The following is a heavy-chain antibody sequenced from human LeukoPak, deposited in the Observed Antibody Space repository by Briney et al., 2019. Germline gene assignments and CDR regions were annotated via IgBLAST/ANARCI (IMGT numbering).Heavy chain of an antibody. Sequence: ASVKVSCKASGYTFTTYYINWVRQAPGQGLEWMGWINTNTGNPTYAQGFTGRFVFSLDTSVSTAYLQISSLKADDTAMYYCARGDYETHGYQTRWGQGTLVTVSS. CDR1: GYTFTTYY. CDR3: ARGDYETHGYQTR. J-gene: IGHJ4*02. V-gene: IGHV7-4-1*02. D-gene: IGHD3-22*01. CDR2: INTNTGNP.